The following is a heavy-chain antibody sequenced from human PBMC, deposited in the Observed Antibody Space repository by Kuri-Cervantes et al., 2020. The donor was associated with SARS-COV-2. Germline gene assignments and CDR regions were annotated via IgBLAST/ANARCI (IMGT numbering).Heavy chain of an antibody. Sequence: SVKVSCKASGGTFSSYAISWVRQAPGQGLEWMGGIVPIFGTANYAQKFQGRVTITTDESTSTAYMELSSLRSEDTAVYYCARDQYGSGGMGNYWGQGTLVTVSS. CDR2: IVPIFGTA. D-gene: IGHD3-10*01. V-gene: IGHV1-69*05. J-gene: IGHJ4*02. CDR1: GGTFSSYA. CDR3: ARDQYGSGGMGNY.